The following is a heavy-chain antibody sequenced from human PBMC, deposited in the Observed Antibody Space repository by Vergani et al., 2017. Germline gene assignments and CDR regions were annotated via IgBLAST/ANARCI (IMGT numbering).Heavy chain of an antibody. J-gene: IGHJ4*02. CDR2: ISGSGGNT. CDR3: AKVDGSSTSCYEYYFDY. D-gene: IGHD2-2*01. V-gene: IGHV3-23*01. CDR1: GYTFSSYA. Sequence: EVQLLESGGGLVQPGGSLRLSCAASGYTFSSYAMSWVRQAPGKGLEWVSAISGSGGNTYYADSVKGRITISRDNSKNALYLQMTSLRAEDTAVYYCAKVDGSSTSCYEYYFDYWGQGTLVTVSS.